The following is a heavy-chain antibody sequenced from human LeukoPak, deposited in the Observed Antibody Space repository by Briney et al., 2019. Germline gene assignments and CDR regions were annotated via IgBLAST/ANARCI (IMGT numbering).Heavy chain of an antibody. J-gene: IGHJ4*02. V-gene: IGHV4-59*08. CDR1: GASVTTSY. CDR3: ARHADYGGNLDF. Sequence: PSETLSLTCTVSGASVTTSYWSWPRQPPGKSPEWIGYIYCSGSTNYNPSLKSRVAVSVDTSKSQFSLRLTSVTAADTAVYYCARHADYGGNLDFWGQGTLVTVSS. CDR2: IYCSGST. D-gene: IGHD4-23*01.